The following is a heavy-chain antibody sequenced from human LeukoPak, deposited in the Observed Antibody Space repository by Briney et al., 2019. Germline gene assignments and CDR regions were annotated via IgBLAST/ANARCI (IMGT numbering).Heavy chain of an antibody. CDR2: ISSSGSTI. J-gene: IGHJ4*02. V-gene: IGHV3-11*01. Sequence: GGSLRLSCAASGFTLSDYYMSWIRQAPGKGLEWVSYISSSGSTIDYADSVKSRFTISRDNAKNSLYLQMSSLRAEDTAVYYCARRRDFFDYWGQGTLVTVSS. CDR3: ARRRDFFDY. CDR1: GFTLSDYY.